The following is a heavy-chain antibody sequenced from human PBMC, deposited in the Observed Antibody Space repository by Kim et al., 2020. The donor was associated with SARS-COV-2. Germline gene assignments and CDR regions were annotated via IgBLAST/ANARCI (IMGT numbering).Heavy chain of an antibody. D-gene: IGHD6-6*01. Sequence: SVKVSCKASGGTFSSYAISWVRQAPGQGLEWMGGIIPIFGTANYAQKFQGRVTITADESTSTAYMELSSLRSEDTAVYYCARAREAPQLLAAYYYYYYGMDVWGQGTTVTVSS. CDR2: IIPIFGTA. J-gene: IGHJ6*02. CDR1: GGTFSSYA. V-gene: IGHV1-69*13. CDR3: ARAREAPQLLAAYYYYYYGMDV.